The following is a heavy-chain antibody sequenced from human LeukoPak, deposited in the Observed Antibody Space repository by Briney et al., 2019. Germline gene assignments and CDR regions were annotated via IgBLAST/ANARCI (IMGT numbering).Heavy chain of an antibody. V-gene: IGHV3-30-3*01. Sequence: PGRSLRLSCAASGFTFSHFAMHWVRQAPGKALEWVAVIAYDGSNRYYVDSVKGRFTISRDNSKNTLYLQMNSLRAEDTAICYCAREEYGDYYFDYWGQGTLVTVSS. CDR2: IAYDGSNR. CDR1: GFTFSHFA. J-gene: IGHJ4*02. D-gene: IGHD2-21*02. CDR3: AREEYGDYYFDY.